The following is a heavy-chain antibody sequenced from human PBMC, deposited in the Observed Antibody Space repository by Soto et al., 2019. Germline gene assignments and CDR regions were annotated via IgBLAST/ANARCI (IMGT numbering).Heavy chain of an antibody. CDR2: IYYSGNT. D-gene: IGHD4-17*01. CDR3: ARISTVPEGYYFDY. V-gene: IGHV4-59*01. J-gene: IGHJ4*02. CDR1: GGSISTYY. Sequence: SETLSLTCTVSGGSISTYYWNWIRQPPGRGLEWIGYIYYSGNTNYNPSLKSRVTMSVDTSKNQFSLKLRSVTAADTAVYYCARISTVPEGYYFDYWGQGTLVTVSS.